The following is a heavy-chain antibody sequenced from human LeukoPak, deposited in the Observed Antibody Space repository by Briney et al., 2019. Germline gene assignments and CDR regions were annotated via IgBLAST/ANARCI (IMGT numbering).Heavy chain of an antibody. V-gene: IGHV4-4*07. J-gene: IGHJ5*02. Sequence: SETLSLTCTVSGVSFSTYYWTWIRQPAGKGLEWIGRIYSSGNTNYNPSLESRVTISVDTSKNQFSLKLSSVTAADTAVYFCAGTIFGVVIYNWFDPWGQGTLVTVSS. D-gene: IGHD3-3*01. CDR1: GVSFSTYY. CDR3: AGTIFGVVIYNWFDP. CDR2: IYSSGNT.